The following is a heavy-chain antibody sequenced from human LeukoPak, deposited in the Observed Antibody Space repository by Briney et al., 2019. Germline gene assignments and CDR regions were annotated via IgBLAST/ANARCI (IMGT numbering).Heavy chain of an antibody. CDR2: ISVSGDHI. D-gene: IGHD3-22*01. Sequence: PGGSLRLSCAASGFTFSNYAMNWVRQTPGKGLESVSGISVSGDHIYYADPVKGRFTISRDNSKNTLYLQMNSLRAEDTAIYYCAKIYCDSSRCPSHWHGVDVWGQGTTVTVSS. CDR3: AKIYCDSSRCPSHWHGVDV. CDR1: GFTFSNYA. V-gene: IGHV3-23*01. J-gene: IGHJ6*02.